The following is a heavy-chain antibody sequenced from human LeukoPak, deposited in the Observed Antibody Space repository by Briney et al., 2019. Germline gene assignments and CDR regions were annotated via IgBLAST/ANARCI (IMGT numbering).Heavy chain of an antibody. D-gene: IGHD3-10*01. J-gene: IGHJ6*03. CDR1: GYTFTSYG. CDR2: ISAYNGNT. V-gene: IGHV1-18*01. Sequence: ASVKVSCKASGYTFTSYGISWVRQAPGQGLEWMGWISAYNGNTNYAQKLQGRVTMTTDTSTSTAYMELRSLRSDDTAVYYCARDFGGYGSGSFIYYYYYMDVWGKGTTVTISS. CDR3: ARDFGGYGSGSFIYYYYYMDV.